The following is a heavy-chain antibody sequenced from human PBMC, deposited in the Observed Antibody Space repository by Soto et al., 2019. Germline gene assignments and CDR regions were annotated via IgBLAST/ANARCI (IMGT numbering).Heavy chain of an antibody. Sequence: QVQLQESGPGLVKPSETLSLTCTVSGGSISSYYWSWIRQPPGKGLEWIGYIYYSGSTNYNPSLKSRVTLSVDTSKNQFSRKLTSVTAADTAVYYCARVVDIVATSRGAYYFDYWGQGTLVTVSS. CDR2: IYYSGST. J-gene: IGHJ4*02. V-gene: IGHV4-59*01. CDR1: GGSISSYY. CDR3: ARVVDIVATSRGAYYFDY. D-gene: IGHD5-12*01.